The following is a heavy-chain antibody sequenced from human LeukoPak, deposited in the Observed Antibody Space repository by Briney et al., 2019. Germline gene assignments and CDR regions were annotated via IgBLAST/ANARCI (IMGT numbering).Heavy chain of an antibody. D-gene: IGHD3-10*01. V-gene: IGHV3-30*18. CDR2: ISYDGSNK. Sequence: GGSLRLSCAASGFTFSSYGMHWVRQAPGKGLEWVAVISYDGSNKYYADSVKGRFTISRDNSRNTLYLQMNSLRAEDTAVYYCAKDTIQLWFGEGLFDYWGQGTLVTVSS. J-gene: IGHJ4*02. CDR1: GFTFSSYG. CDR3: AKDTIQLWFGEGLFDY.